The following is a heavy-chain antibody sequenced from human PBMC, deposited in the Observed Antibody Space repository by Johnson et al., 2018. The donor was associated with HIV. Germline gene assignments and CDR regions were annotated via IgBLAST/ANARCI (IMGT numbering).Heavy chain of an antibody. V-gene: IGHV3-30*02. D-gene: IGHD4-23*01. CDR2: IRYDGTNK. CDR1: EFTFSSYD. J-gene: IGHJ3*02. Sequence: QVQLVESGGGVVQPGGSLKLSCAASEFTFSSYDMHWVRQAPGTGLEWVTFIRYDGTNKYYADSVKGRFTISRDNSKNTLYLQLNSLRAEDTAVYYCAKVGATVITPRGEAFDIWGQGTMVTVSS. CDR3: AKVGATVITPRGEAFDI.